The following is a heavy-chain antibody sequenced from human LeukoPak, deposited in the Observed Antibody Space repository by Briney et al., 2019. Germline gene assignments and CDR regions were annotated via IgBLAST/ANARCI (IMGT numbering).Heavy chain of an antibody. CDR1: GYTFTSYG. Sequence: GASVKVSCKASGYTFTSYGISWVRQAPGQGLEWMGWISAYNGKTNYAQKLQGRVTMTTDTSTSTAYMELRSLRSDDTAVYYCARDVRYFDWLLFGGGDTPPFDYWGQGTLVTVSS. V-gene: IGHV1-18*01. CDR2: ISAYNGKT. D-gene: IGHD3-9*01. J-gene: IGHJ4*02. CDR3: ARDVRYFDWLLFGGGDTPPFDY.